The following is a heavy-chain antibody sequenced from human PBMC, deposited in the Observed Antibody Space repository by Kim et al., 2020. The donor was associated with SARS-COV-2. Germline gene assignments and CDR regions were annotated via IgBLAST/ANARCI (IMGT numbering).Heavy chain of an antibody. Sequence: ASVKVSCKASGYTFTGRYMDWVRQAPGQGLEWMGWINPNSGGTKVAQKFQGRVTLTRDTSISTVYMELRSLRPDDTAVYYCARDVGTSGDYVDLFDYWGQ. CDR1: GYTFTGRY. CDR2: INPNSGGT. CDR3: ARDVGTSGDYVDLFDY. D-gene: IGHD4-17*01. J-gene: IGHJ4*02. V-gene: IGHV1-2*02.